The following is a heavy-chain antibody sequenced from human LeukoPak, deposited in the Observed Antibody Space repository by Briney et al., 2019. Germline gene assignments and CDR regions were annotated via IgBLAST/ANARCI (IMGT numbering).Heavy chain of an antibody. J-gene: IGHJ4*02. CDR2: ISWNSGSI. CDR3: AKDACSSTTCSFDY. Sequence: GRSLRLSCTASGFTFDDYAMHWVRQAPGKGLEWVSGISWNSGSIDYADSVKGRFTISRDNAKNSLYLQMNSLRAEDTALYYCAKDACSSTTCSFDYRGQGTLVTVSS. V-gene: IGHV3-9*01. CDR1: GFTFDDYA. D-gene: IGHD2-2*01.